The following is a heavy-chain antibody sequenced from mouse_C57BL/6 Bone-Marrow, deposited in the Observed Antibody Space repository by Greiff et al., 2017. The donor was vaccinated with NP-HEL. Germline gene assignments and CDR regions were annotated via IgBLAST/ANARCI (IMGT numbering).Heavy chain of an antibody. V-gene: IGHV1-19*01. Sequence: EVKLVESGPVLVKPGASVKMSCKASGYTFTDYYMNWVKQSHGKSLEWIGVINPYNGGTSYNQKFKGKATLTVDKSSSTAYMELNSLTSVASAVYYCALDDHCGEFDYWGQGTTLTVSS. CDR1: GYTFTDYY. D-gene: IGHD2-3*01. CDR2: INPYNGGT. J-gene: IGHJ2*01. CDR3: ALDDHCGEFDY.